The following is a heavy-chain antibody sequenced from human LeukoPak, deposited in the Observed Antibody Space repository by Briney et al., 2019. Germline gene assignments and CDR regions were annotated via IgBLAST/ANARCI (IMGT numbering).Heavy chain of an antibody. CDR1: GYPFSGLY. CDR2: INPNSGGT. V-gene: IGHV1-2*02. J-gene: IGHJ4*02. D-gene: IGHD1-7*01. Sequence: WASVKVSCKTSGYPFSGLYTHWVRQAPGQGLEWMGWINPNSGGTNYAQKYQGRVTMTRDTSTSTAYMELSRLRSDDTAVYYCARRSGFGTTAPFDFWGQGTLVTVSS. CDR3: ARRSGFGTTAPFDF.